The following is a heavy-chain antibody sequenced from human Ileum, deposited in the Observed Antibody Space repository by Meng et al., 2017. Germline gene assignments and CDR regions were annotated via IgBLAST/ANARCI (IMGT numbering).Heavy chain of an antibody. CDR1: GVTVNINY. J-gene: IGHJ4*02. V-gene: IGHV3-53*04. CDR2: IDSDANT. CDR3: ASRPGAEAGPFDY. Sequence: EVQLVESGGGLVHPGGSLRLSCAASGVTVNINYMTWVRQAPGKGLEWVSVIDSDANTYYADPVKGRFTISRHHSENTLYLQMNSLRPEDTAVYYCASRPGAEAGPFDYWGQGTLVTVSS. D-gene: IGHD1-14*01.